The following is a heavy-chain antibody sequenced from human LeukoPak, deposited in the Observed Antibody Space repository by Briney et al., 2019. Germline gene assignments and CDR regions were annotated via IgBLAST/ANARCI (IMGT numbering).Heavy chain of an antibody. CDR1: GITFNSYT. V-gene: IGHV3-21*01. Sequence: GGSLRLSCAASGITFNSYTMNWVRQAPGKGLEWVSSISSSSSYIYYAASVKGRFTISRDNAKNSLYLQMNSLRAEDTAVYYCARDYGMVYYFDYWGQGTLVTVSS. D-gene: IGHD4-17*01. CDR2: ISSSSSYI. CDR3: ARDYGMVYYFDY. J-gene: IGHJ4*02.